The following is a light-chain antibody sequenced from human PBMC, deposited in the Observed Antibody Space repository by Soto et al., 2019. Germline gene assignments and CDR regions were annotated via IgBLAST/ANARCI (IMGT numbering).Light chain of an antibody. V-gene: IGLV1-40*01. J-gene: IGLJ1*01. CDR3: QSYDRSLSGYV. Sequence: QSVLTQPPSVSEAPGQRVTISCTGSSSNIGAGYEAHWYQQVPGTAPKLLIYENNNRPSGVPDRFSGSKSATSASLAITGLQAEDEAEYYCQSYDRSLSGYVFGTGTKVTVL. CDR1: SSNIGAGYE. CDR2: ENN.